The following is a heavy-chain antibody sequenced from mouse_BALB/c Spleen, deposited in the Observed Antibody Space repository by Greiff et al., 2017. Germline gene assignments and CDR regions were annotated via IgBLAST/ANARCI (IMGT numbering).Heavy chain of an antibody. Sequence: EVQLQQSGAELVKPGASVKLSCTASGFNIKDTYMHWVKQRPEQGLEWIGRIDPANGNTKYDPKFQGKATITADTSSNTAYLQLSSLTSEDTAVYYCAYYDGYGYAMDYWGQGTSVTVSS. V-gene: IGHV14-3*02. J-gene: IGHJ4*01. CDR1: GFNIKDTY. CDR3: AYYDGYGYAMDY. D-gene: IGHD2-3*01. CDR2: IDPANGNT.